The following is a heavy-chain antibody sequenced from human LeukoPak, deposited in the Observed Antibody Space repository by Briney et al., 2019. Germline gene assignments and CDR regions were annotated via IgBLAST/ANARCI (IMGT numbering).Heavy chain of an antibody. CDR3: ARALRHSDASGTVLDY. D-gene: IGHD5-12*01. CDR2: ISSHNGDT. CDR1: GYTFTSDD. V-gene: IGHV1-18*01. Sequence: ASVKVSCKASGYTFTSDDITWERQAPGQGLAWMGWISSHNGDTNYAQKFQGRVTMTTDTSTSTAYMEVRSLGSDDTAVYYCARALRHSDASGTVLDYWGQGTLVTVSS. J-gene: IGHJ4*02.